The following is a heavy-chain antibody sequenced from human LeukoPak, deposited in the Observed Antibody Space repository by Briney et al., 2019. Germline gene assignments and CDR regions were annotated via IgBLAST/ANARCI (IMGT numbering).Heavy chain of an antibody. CDR1: GYTFTNYY. Sequence: ASVKVSCKASGYTFTNYYIHWVRQAPGQGLECVGIINPTGGSTNYAQKFQGRVSMTRDTSTSTMYMDLSSLTSDDTAVYYCARAGGRNYYDSSGYFYGAADYWGQGTLVTVSS. CDR2: INPTGGST. D-gene: IGHD3-22*01. J-gene: IGHJ4*02. CDR3: ARAGGRNYYDSSGYFYGAADY. V-gene: IGHV1-46*01.